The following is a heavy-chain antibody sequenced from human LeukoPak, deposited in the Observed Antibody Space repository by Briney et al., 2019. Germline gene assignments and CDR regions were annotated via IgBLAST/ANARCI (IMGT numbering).Heavy chain of an antibody. J-gene: IGHJ6*02. V-gene: IGHV1-3*04. CDR2: TSNYNGNT. CDR1: GYTFTRSA. CDR3: ARDEVDYYGMDV. Sequence: GASVKVSCKASGYTFTRSALHWVRQAPGQRLEWMGWTSNYNGNTKYSEKSQGRVTITRDTSANIVYMELNSLRSQDTGVYYCARDEVDYYGMDVWGQGTTITVSS. D-gene: IGHD3-10*01.